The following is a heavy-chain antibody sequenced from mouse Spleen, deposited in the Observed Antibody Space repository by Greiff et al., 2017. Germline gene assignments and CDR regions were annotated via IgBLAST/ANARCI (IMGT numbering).Heavy chain of an antibody. CDR1: GFTFSDYG. V-gene: IGHV5-17*01. CDR3: ARRDAMDY. J-gene: IGHJ4*01. Sequence: EVKLMESGGGLVKPGGSLKLSCAASGFTFSDYGMHWVRQAPEKGLEWVAYISSGSSTIYYADTVKGRFTIARDNAKNTLFLQMTSLRSEDTAMYYCARRDAMDYWGQGTSVTVSS. CDR2: ISSGSSTI.